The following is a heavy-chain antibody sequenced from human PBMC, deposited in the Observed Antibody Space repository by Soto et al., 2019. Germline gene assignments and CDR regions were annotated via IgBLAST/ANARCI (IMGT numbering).Heavy chain of an antibody. D-gene: IGHD4-17*01. CDR1: GSTFTSSC. Sequence: QVQLVQSGAEVKEPGSSVKVSCRASGSTFTSSCFHWVRQAPGEGLEWMGRINPSGGGTTYAQKFRGRVIMTRDTSTSTVYMQLSSLRSEDTAVYYCARDHDYGDYFAYWGQGTLVTVSS. V-gene: IGHV1-46*01. J-gene: IGHJ4*02. CDR3: ARDHDYGDYFAY. CDR2: INPSGGGT.